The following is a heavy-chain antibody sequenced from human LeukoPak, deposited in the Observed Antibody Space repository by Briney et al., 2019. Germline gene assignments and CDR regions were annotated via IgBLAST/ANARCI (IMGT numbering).Heavy chain of an antibody. D-gene: IGHD4-23*01. J-gene: IGHJ4*02. CDR2: IYYSGST. V-gene: IGHV4-39*07. Sequence: SETLSLTCSVSGGSISSSSYYWGWIRQPPGKGLEWIGSIYYSGSTYYNPCLKSRVTISVDTSKNQFSLKLSSVTAADTAVYYCARNGGGKKYYFDYWGQGTLVTVSS. CDR3: ARNGGGKKYYFDY. CDR1: GGSISSSSYY.